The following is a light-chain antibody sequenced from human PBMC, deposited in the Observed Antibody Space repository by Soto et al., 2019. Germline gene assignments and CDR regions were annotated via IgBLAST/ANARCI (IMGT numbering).Light chain of an antibody. Sequence: DIQMTQSPSTLSASVGDRVAITCRASQSISSYLNWYQQKPGKAPKLLIYAASSLQSGVPSRFSGSGSGTDFTLTISSLQPEDSATYYCQQGNNFPPTFGQGTKVDIK. CDR3: QQGNNFPPT. CDR1: QSISSY. CDR2: AAS. V-gene: IGKV1-39*01. J-gene: IGKJ1*01.